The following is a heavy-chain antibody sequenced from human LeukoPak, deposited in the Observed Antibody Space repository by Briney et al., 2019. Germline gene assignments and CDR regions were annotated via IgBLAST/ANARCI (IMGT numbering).Heavy chain of an antibody. J-gene: IGHJ4*02. CDR3: ARGNKERGFDY. D-gene: IGHD3-16*01. V-gene: IGHV3-74*01. CDR2: VNTDGSAT. Sequence: GGSLRLSCVVSGFTFRSYWIHWVRQAPGKGLVWVSRVNTDGSATTYADSVKGRFTISRDNAKNTLYLQMNSLRAEDTAVYYCARGNKERGFDYWGQGTLVTVSS. CDR1: GFTFRSYW.